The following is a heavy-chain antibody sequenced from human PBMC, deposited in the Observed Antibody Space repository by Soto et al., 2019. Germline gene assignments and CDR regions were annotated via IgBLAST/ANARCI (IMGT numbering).Heavy chain of an antibody. CDR3: ARDWVGFDY. V-gene: IGHV4-61*01. J-gene: IGHJ4*02. D-gene: IGHD1-26*01. CDR2: IYYSGST. Sequence: SETLSLTCTVSGGSISSSSYYWGWIRQPPGKGLEWIGYIYYSGSTNYNPSLKSRVTISVDTSKNQFSLRLTSVTAADTAVYYCARDWVGFDYWGQRTLVTVSS. CDR1: GGSISSSSYY.